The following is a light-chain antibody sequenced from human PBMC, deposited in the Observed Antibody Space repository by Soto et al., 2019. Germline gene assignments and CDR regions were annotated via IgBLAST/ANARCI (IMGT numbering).Light chain of an antibody. J-gene: IGKJ1*01. CDR3: EQYNNYSPT. CDR2: DAS. CDR1: QSVSSW. Sequence: DIQMTQSPSTLSASVGDRVTITCRASQSVSSWLAWYQQKPGKAPKLLIYDASSLESGVPSRFSGSGSETEFTLTISSLQPDDFVTYYCEQYNNYSPTFGQGTKVDNK. V-gene: IGKV1-5*01.